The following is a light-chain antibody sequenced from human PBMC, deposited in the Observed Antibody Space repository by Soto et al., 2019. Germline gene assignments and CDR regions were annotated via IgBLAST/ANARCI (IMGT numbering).Light chain of an antibody. J-gene: IGLJ2*01. Sequence: QSVLTQPPSVSAAPGQTVTISCSGSNSNIGNDYVSWYQQLPGTAPKLLIYDNNKRPSGIPDRFSGSKSGTAATLGITGLQTGVEADYFCGTWDSSLSIVVFGGGTKVTVL. V-gene: IGLV1-51*01. CDR1: NSNIGNDY. CDR3: GTWDSSLSIVV. CDR2: DNN.